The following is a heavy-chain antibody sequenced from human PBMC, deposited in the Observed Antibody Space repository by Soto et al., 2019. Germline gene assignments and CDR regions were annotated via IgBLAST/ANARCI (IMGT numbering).Heavy chain of an antibody. V-gene: IGHV1-18*01. CDR3: ARDYYDSSGYSNWFDP. CDR1: GYTFTSDG. CDR2: ISGYSGNT. Sequence: APVKVSCGDSGYTFTSDGISWVRQAPGQGLEWMGWISGYSGNTNYAQRLQGRVTMTTDTSTSTAYMELRSLRSDDTAVYYCARDYYDSSGYSNWFDPWGQGTLVSVSS. J-gene: IGHJ5*02. D-gene: IGHD3-22*01.